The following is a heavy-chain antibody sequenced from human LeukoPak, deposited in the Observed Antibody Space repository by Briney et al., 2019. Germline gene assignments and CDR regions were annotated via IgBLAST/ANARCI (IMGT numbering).Heavy chain of an antibody. J-gene: IGHJ4*02. CDR3: ARGQLHYPDS. D-gene: IGHD5-18*01. CDR2: IYSTGNT. CDR1: GGSMSSSY. Sequence: SETLSLTCTVSGGSMSSSYGSWVRQRPGKGLEWIAYIYSTGNTKYNPSLASRVAISLDMSKNQFSLTLRSVTAADTAIYYCARGQLHYPDSWGQGTLVTVSS. V-gene: IGHV4-59*01.